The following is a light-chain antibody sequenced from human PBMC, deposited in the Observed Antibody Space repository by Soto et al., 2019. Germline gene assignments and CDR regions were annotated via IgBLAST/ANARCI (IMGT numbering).Light chain of an antibody. J-gene: IGLJ2*01. V-gene: IGLV2-23*01. CDR1: SSDVWSYNL. CDR3: CSYAGSSTS. Sequence: QSALTQPASVSGSPGQSITISCTGTSSDVWSYNLVSWYQQHPGKAPKLMIYEGSKRPSGVSNRFSGSKSGNTASLTISGLQAEDEADYYCCSYAGSSTSFGGGTKLTVL. CDR2: EGS.